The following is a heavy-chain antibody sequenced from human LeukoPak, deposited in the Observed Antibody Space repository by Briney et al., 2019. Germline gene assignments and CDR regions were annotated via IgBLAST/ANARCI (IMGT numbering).Heavy chain of an antibody. CDR2: IGAGVTGK. CDR3: AKSIDSGGYPLGDS. J-gene: IGHJ4*02. V-gene: IGHV3-23*01. Sequence: PGGSLTLSCTGSGFAIPNDGMAWVRQAPGKGLEWISSIGAGVTGKYYAASVRGRFTISKDNSKKTVFLQMNSLRAEDTALYYCAKSIDSGGYPLGDSWSQGTLVIVSS. CDR1: GFAIPNDG. D-gene: IGHD3-22*01.